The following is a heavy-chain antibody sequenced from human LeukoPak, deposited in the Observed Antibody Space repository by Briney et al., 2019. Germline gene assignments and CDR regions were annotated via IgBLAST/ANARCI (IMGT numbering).Heavy chain of an antibody. J-gene: IGHJ4*02. D-gene: IGHD5-18*01. Sequence: GGSLRLSCAASGFTLSSYAMTWVRQAPGRGLEWVSSVDGGGGGTYYADSVKGRFTISRDNSKNTLYLQMNSLRAEDTAVYYCASAGYSLFDYWGQGTLVTVSS. CDR2: VDGGGGGT. V-gene: IGHV3-23*01. CDR3: ASAGYSLFDY. CDR1: GFTLSSYA.